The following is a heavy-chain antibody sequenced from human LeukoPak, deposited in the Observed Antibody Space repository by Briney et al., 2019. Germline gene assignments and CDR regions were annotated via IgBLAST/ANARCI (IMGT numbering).Heavy chain of an antibody. CDR3: ARGHSITVAAYTQIDY. D-gene: IGHD6-19*01. CDR1: GFTVSSNY. V-gene: IGHV3-66*01. CDR2: IYSGGST. Sequence: GGSLRLSCAASGFTVSSNYMSWVRQAPGKGLEWVSVIYSGGSTYYADSVKGRFTISRDNSKNTLYLQMNSLRAEDTAVYFCARGHSITVAAYTQIDYWGQGTLVTVSS. J-gene: IGHJ4*02.